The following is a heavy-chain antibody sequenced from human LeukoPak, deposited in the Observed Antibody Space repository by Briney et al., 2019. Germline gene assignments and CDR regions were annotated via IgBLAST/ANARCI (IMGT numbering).Heavy chain of an antibody. J-gene: IGHJ4*02. CDR1: GYSFTSNY. CDR2: IYPRDGST. Sequence: SVKVSCTVSGYSFTSNYIHWVRQAPGQGPEWMGMIYPRDGSTSYAQRFQDRVTVTRDTSTSTVHMELSGLRSEDTAVYYCARDQEGFDYWGQGTLVTVSS. V-gene: IGHV1-46*01. CDR3: ARDQEGFDY.